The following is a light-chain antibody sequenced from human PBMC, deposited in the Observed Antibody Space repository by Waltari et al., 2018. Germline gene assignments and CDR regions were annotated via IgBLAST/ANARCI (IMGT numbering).Light chain of an antibody. CDR2: DVT. V-gene: IGLV2-11*01. J-gene: IGLJ2*01. CDR1: SSDVGGYDY. CDR3: CSYAGSYTHVV. Sequence: QSALTQPRSVSGSPGQSVTISCTGTSSDVGGYDYVSWYQHHPGKAPKLMICDVTKRPPGVPDRFSSSKSGNTASRTISWLQAEDEADYYCCSYAGSYTHVVFGGGTKLTVL.